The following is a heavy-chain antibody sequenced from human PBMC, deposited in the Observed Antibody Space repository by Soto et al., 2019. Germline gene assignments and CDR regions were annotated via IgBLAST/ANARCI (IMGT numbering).Heavy chain of an antibody. CDR2: IYTAGGT. Sequence: VGSLRLSCAASGFTVSNTYMTWVRQPPGKGLECVSVIYTAGGTNYADSVKGRFIISRDNSKNTLYLQMNSLRAEDTAVYYCARALPVAKGGFDPWGQGTLVTV. D-gene: IGHD2-2*01. J-gene: IGHJ5*02. CDR1: GFTVSNTY. V-gene: IGHV3-53*01. CDR3: ARALPVAKGGFDP.